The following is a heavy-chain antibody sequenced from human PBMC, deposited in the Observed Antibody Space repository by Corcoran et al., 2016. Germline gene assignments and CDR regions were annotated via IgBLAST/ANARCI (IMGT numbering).Heavy chain of an antibody. CDR2: IYSGGST. Sequence: EVQLVESGGGLIQPGGSLRLSCAASGFTVSSNYMSWVRQAPGKGLEWVSVIYSGGSTYYADSVKGRFTSSRDNSKNTLYLQMNSLRAEDTAVYYCARDLLVGATRTTGGDYWGQGTLVTVSS. CDR3: ARDLLVGATRTTGGDY. D-gene: IGHD1-26*01. J-gene: IGHJ4*02. CDR1: GFTVSSNY. V-gene: IGHV3-53*01.